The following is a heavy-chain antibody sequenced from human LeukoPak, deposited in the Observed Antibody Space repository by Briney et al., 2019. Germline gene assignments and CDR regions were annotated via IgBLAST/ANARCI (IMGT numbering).Heavy chain of an antibody. V-gene: IGHV1-18*01. CDR3: ARRFLEWSEYYYGMDV. D-gene: IGHD3-3*01. CDR1: GYTFTSYG. Sequence: ASVKVSCKASGYTFTSYGISWVRQAPGQGLEWMGWISAYNGNTNYAQKLQGRVTMTTDTSTSTAYMELRSLRSDDTAVYYCARRFLEWSEYYYGMDVWGQGTTVTVSS. J-gene: IGHJ6*02. CDR2: ISAYNGNT.